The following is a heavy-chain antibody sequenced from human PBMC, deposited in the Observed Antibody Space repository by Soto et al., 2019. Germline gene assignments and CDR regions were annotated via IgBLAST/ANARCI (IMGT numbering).Heavy chain of an antibody. CDR1: GYTFTSYG. V-gene: IGHV1-18*01. CDR3: AMQAVVTATYNY. J-gene: IGHJ4*02. CDR2: ISAYNGNT. Sequence: QVQLVQSGAEVKKPGASVKVSCKASGYTFTSYGISWVRQAPGQGLEGMGWISAYNGNTNYAQKLQGRVTMTTDTSKSTAYMELRSQISDDTAVYYCAMQAVVTATYNYCGEGTMVTVSS. D-gene: IGHD2-21*02.